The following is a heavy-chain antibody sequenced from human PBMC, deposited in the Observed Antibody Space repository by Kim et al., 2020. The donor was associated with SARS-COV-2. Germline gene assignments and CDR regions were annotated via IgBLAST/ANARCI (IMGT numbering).Heavy chain of an antibody. CDR2: IYYSGST. J-gene: IGHJ6*03. D-gene: IGHD2-2*01. CDR3: ARAPGVVVPAVGFYYYYMDV. Sequence: SETLSLTCTVSGGSTSDYYWTWIRQPPGKGLEWIGYIYYSGSTKYNPSLKSRVSMSLDTSKKQFSLKLSSVIAADTAVYFCARAPGVVVPAVGFYYYYMDVWGKGTTVTVSS. CDR1: GGSTSDYY. V-gene: IGHV4-59*01.